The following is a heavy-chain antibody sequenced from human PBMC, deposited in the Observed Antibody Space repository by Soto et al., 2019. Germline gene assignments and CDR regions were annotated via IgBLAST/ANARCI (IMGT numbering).Heavy chain of an antibody. Sequence: SETLSLTCAVYGGSFSGYYWSWIRQPPGKGLEWIGEINHSGSTNYNPSLKSRVTISVDTSKNQFSLKLSSVTTADTAVYYCARILTAETYSSGWLDYWGQGTLVTVSS. CDR1: GGSFSGYY. CDR3: ARILTAETYSSGWLDY. CDR2: INHSGST. J-gene: IGHJ4*02. D-gene: IGHD6-19*01. V-gene: IGHV4-34*01.